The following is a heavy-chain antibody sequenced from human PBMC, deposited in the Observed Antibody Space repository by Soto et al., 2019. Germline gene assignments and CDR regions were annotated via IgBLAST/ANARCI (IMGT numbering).Heavy chain of an antibody. D-gene: IGHD1-26*01. V-gene: IGHV1-3*01. Sequence: QVQLVQSGAEGKKPGASVKVSCKASGYTFTSYAMHLVRQAHGKRLEWMGWINAGNGNTKYSQKFQGRVTITRDTSASTAYRELSRLRSEDTAVYYCSRGGSLYWYFDLWGRGNLFTVSS. J-gene: IGHJ2*01. CDR1: GYTFTSYA. CDR3: SRGGSLYWYFDL. CDR2: INAGNGNT.